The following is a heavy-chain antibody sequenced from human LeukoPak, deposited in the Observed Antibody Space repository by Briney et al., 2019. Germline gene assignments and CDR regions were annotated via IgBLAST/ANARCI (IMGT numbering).Heavy chain of an antibody. CDR1: GFTFSSYE. CDR3: ARARDGYFDY. V-gene: IGHV3-48*03. D-gene: IGHD5-24*01. CDR2: ISSSGSTI. Sequence: GSLRLSCAASGFTFSSYEMNWVRQAPGKGLEWVSYISSSGSTIYYADSVKGRFTISRDNAKNSLYLQMNSPRAEDTAVYYCARARDGYFDYWGQGTLVTVSS. J-gene: IGHJ4*02.